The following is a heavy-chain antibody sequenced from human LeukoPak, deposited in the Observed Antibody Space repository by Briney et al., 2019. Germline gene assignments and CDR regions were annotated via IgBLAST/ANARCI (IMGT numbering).Heavy chain of an antibody. CDR2: FDPEDGET. CDR3: ATTQLWFGELALRD. CDR1: GYTLTELS. V-gene: IGHV1-24*01. D-gene: IGHD3-10*01. Sequence: ASVKVSCKVSGYTLTELSMHWVRQAPGKGLEWMGGFDPEDGETIYAQKFQGRVTMTEDTSTETAYMELSSLRSEDTAVYYCATTQLWFGELALRDWGQGTLVTVSS. J-gene: IGHJ4*02.